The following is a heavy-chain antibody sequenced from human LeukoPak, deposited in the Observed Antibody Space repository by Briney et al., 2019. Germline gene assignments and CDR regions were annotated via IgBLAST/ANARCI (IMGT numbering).Heavy chain of an antibody. CDR2: ISYDGSYK. V-gene: IGHV3-30*18. CDR1: GFTFSTYG. Sequence: GRSLRLSYAASGFTFSTYGMHWVRQSPGKGLEWVAVISYDGSYKEYADSVKGRFTISRDNSKNTLYLQMNSLRAEDTAVYYCAKMLNTGHAHAALDYWGQGTLVTVSS. J-gene: IGHJ4*02. D-gene: IGHD2-8*02. CDR3: AKMLNTGHAHAALDY.